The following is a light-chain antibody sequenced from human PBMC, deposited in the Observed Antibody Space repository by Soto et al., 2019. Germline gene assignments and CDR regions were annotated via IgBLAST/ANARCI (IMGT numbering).Light chain of an antibody. CDR2: GAS. J-gene: IGKJ1*01. Sequence: EIVMTQSPATLSVSPGERATLSCRASQSVSSSYLAWYQQKPGQAPRLLMYGASTRATGIPARFSGSESGAEFTLTISSLQSEDFAVYYCQQYHHWPVTFGQGTKVDIK. CDR3: QQYHHWPVT. CDR1: QSVSSSY. V-gene: IGKV3-15*01.